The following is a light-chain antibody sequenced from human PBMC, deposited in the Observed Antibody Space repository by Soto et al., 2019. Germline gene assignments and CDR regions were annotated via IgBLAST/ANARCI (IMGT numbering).Light chain of an antibody. Sequence: GDRVTITCRASQSISSYLNWYQQKPGKAPKLLIYAASSLQSGVPSRFSGSGSGTDFTLTISSLQPEDFATYYCQQSYSTPPGTFGQGTRLE. CDR3: QQSYSTPPGT. J-gene: IGKJ5*01. CDR2: AAS. V-gene: IGKV1-39*01. CDR1: QSISSY.